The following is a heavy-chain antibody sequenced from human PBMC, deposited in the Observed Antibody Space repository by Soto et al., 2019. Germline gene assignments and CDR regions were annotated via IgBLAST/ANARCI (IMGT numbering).Heavy chain of an antibody. CDR1: GFTFSSYA. J-gene: IGHJ4*02. V-gene: IGHV3-23*01. D-gene: IGHD6-19*01. CDR2: ISAGGDTT. CDR3: AKDHGYAGGWHTPYYFDS. Sequence: EVHLLESGGSLKQPGGSLRLSCAASGFTFSSYAMSWVRQAPGKGLEWVSSISAGGDTTYYADSVKGRFTITRDNSKNTLYLQMNSLRAADTAVYYCAKDHGYAGGWHTPYYFDSWGQVTLVTVSS.